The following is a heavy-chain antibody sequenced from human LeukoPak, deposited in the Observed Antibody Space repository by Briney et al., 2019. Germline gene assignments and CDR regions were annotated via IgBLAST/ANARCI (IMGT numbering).Heavy chain of an antibody. J-gene: IGHJ6*02. Sequence: GASVKVSRKASGGTFSSYAFSWVRQAPGQGLEWMGRIIPILGIANYAQKFQGRVTITADKSTSTAYMELRSLRSDDTAVYYCARDGYIAAVFYYYGLDVWGQGTTVTVSS. D-gene: IGHD6-13*01. CDR3: ARDGYIAAVFYYYGLDV. CDR1: GGTFSSYA. CDR2: IIPILGIA. V-gene: IGHV1-69*04.